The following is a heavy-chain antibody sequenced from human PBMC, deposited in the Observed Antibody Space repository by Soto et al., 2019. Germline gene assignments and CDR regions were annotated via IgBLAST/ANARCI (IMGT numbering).Heavy chain of an antibody. V-gene: IGHV5-51*01. J-gene: IGHJ3*01. D-gene: IGHD3-10*01. Sequence: PVESLKISCKGSGYSFAGYWIGLVRQRSGKGLDWMGVIYPGDSDTRYSPSFHGQVTISADKSISTAYLKWSSLKASATAMYFCARLPGVRGVFDRFNVWGQGTMVTVSS. CDR1: GYSFAGYW. CDR3: ARLPGVRGVFDRFNV. CDR2: IYPGDSDT.